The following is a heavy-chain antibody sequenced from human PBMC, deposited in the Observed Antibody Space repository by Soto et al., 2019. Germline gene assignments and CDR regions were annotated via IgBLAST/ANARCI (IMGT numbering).Heavy chain of an antibody. D-gene: IGHD1-26*01. Sequence: ASVKVSCKASGYTFTGYYMHWVRQAPGQGLEWTGWINPNTGRINYAQKFQGRVTIIRDTSISTVYMDLSNLRSDDTAIYYCARGPGRFAFDFWGQGTLVTVSS. CDR2: INPNTGRI. CDR1: GYTFTGYY. J-gene: IGHJ4*02. CDR3: ARGPGRFAFDF. V-gene: IGHV1-2*02.